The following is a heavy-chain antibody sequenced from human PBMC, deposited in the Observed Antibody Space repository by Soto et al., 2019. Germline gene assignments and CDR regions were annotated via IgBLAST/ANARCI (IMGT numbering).Heavy chain of an antibody. D-gene: IGHD2-15*01. CDR1: GGTFSSYA. Sequence: QVQLVQSGAEVKKPGSSVKVSCKASGGTFSSYAISWVRQAPGQGLEWMGGIIPIFGTANYAQKFQGRVTSTADEATSTADRERSSLRAEDTAVYDWARGPAGPGGPLDYWGKGTLVTVSS. CDR2: IIPIFGTA. CDR3: ARGPAGPGGPLDY. V-gene: IGHV1-69*01. J-gene: IGHJ4*02.